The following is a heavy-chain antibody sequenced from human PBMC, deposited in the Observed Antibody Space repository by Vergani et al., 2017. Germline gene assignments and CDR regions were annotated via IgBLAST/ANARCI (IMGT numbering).Heavy chain of an antibody. J-gene: IGHJ6*02. Sequence: EVQLVESGGGLVQPGGSLRLSCAASGFPFSSYWMHWVRKAPGKGLVWVSRINSDGSSTSYADSVKGRFTISRDNAKNTLYLQMNSLRAEDTAVYYCAKDSERWGSRAGMDVWGQGTTVTVSS. CDR1: GFPFSSYW. CDR2: INSDGSST. V-gene: IGHV3-74*01. D-gene: IGHD2-2*01. CDR3: AKDSERWGSRAGMDV.